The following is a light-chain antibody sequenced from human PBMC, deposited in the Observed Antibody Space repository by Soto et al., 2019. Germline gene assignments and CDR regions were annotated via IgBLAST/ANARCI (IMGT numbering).Light chain of an antibody. CDR1: SSNIGSNY. Sequence: QSVLTQPPSASGTPGQGVTISCSGASSNIGSNYVYWYQQLPGTAPKLLIYRNDQRPSGVPDRFSGSKSGTSASLAISGLRSEDEADYYCAAWDDSLSGQVFGGGTKVTVL. CDR2: RND. CDR3: AAWDDSLSGQV. V-gene: IGLV1-47*01. J-gene: IGLJ3*02.